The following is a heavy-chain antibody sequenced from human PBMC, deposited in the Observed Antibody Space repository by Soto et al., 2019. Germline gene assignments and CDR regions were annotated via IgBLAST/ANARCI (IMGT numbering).Heavy chain of an antibody. CDR3: ARDILGVVAAIKQPTSTYGMDV. CDR2: TYYRSKWYN. J-gene: IGHJ6*02. Sequence: SQTLSLTCAISGDSVSSNSAAWNWIRQSPSRGLEWLGRTYYRSKWYNDYAVSVKSRITINPDTSKSQFSLQLNSVTPEDTAVYYCARDILGVVAAIKQPTSTYGMDVWGQGTTVTVSS. CDR1: GDSVSSNSAA. V-gene: IGHV6-1*01. D-gene: IGHD2-15*01.